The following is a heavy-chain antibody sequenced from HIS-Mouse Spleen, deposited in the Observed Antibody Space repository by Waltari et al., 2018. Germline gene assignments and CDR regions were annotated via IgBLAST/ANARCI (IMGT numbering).Heavy chain of an antibody. CDR2: IYYSGSP. CDR3: AREIPYSSSWYDWYFDL. D-gene: IGHD6-13*01. Sequence: QLQLQESGPGLVKPSETLSLTCTVSGGSISSSGYYWGWIRQPPGKRLEWIGSIYYSGSPYYNPSLKSRVTISVDTSKNQFSLKLSSVTAADTAVYYCAREIPYSSSWYDWYFDLWGRGTLVTVSS. CDR1: GGSISSSGYY. V-gene: IGHV4-39*07. J-gene: IGHJ2*01.